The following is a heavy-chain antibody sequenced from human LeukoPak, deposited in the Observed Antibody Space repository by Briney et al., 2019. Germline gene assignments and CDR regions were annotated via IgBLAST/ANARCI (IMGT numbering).Heavy chain of an antibody. CDR3: ARHVVGSSWLAYNWFDP. Sequence: KPSETLSLTCTLSGGSINSISYYWGWIRQPPGKGLEWIGKIYYDGSTYYNPSLKSRVTISVDTSKNQFSLKLSSVIAADTAVYYCARHVVGSSWLAYNWFDPWGQGTLVTVSS. V-gene: IGHV4-39*01. D-gene: IGHD6-13*01. CDR2: IYYDGST. CDR1: GGSINSISYY. J-gene: IGHJ5*02.